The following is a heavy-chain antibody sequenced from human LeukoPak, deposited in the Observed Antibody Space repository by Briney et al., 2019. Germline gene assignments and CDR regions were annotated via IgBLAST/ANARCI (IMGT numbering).Heavy chain of an antibody. J-gene: IGHJ4*02. CDR2: IIPIFGTA. CDR1: GYTFTGYY. CDR3: AQHLGATKGWDFDY. D-gene: IGHD1-26*01. V-gene: IGHV1-69*13. Sequence: GASVKVSCKASGYTFTGYYMHWVRQAPGQGLEWMGGIIPIFGTANYAQKFQGRVTITADESTSTAYMELSSLRSEDTAVYYCAQHLGATKGWDFDYWGQGTLVTVSS.